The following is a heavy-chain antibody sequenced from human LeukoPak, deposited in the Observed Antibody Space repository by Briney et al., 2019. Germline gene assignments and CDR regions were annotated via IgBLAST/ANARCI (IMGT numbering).Heavy chain of an antibody. CDR1: GYSFTSYW. Sequence: GESLKISCKGSGYSFTSYWIGWVRQMPGKGLEWMGIIYPGDSDTRYSPSFQGQVTISADKSISTAYLQWSSLKASDTAMYYCVRPYCGGDCYSLYFQHWGQGTLVTVSS. D-gene: IGHD2-21*02. CDR2: IYPGDSDT. V-gene: IGHV5-51*01. J-gene: IGHJ1*01. CDR3: VRPYCGGDCYSLYFQH.